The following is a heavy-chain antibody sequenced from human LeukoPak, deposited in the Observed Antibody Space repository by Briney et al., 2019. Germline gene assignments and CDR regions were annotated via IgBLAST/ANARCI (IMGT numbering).Heavy chain of an antibody. Sequence: PSQTLSLTCTVSGGSFSSGSYYWSWIPPPAGQGLVWNGRICTSGSTTNNPSLKSRVTISVDTSKNQFSLKLSSVTAADTAMYYCARDLYDFWSGYRSDYWGQGTLVTVSS. D-gene: IGHD3-3*01. V-gene: IGHV4-61*02. J-gene: IGHJ4*02. CDR1: GGSFSSGSYY. CDR3: ARDLYDFWSGYRSDY. CDR2: ICTSGST.